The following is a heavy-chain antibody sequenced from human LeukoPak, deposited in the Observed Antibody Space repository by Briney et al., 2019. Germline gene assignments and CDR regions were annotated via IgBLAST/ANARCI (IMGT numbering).Heavy chain of an antibody. CDR2: ISSSSSYI. D-gene: IGHD2-2*01. CDR1: GFTFSSYS. V-gene: IGHV3-21*01. CDR3: ARGYCSSTSCLLFDY. Sequence: PGGSLRLSCAASGFTFSSYSMNWVRQAPGKGLEWVSSISSSSSYIYYADSVKGRFTISRDNAKNSLYLQMNSLRAEDTAVYYCARGYCSSTSCLLFDYWGQGTLVTVSS. J-gene: IGHJ4*02.